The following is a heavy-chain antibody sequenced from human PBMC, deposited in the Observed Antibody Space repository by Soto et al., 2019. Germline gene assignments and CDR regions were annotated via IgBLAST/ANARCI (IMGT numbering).Heavy chain of an antibody. J-gene: IGHJ6*02. CDR2: IFSNDEK. D-gene: IGHD3-16*01. CDR1: GFSLSNARMG. CDR3: ARIWGPYYYYGMDV. V-gene: IGHV2-26*01. Sequence: QVTLKESGPVLVKPTETLTLTCTVSGFSLSNARMGVSWIRQPPGKALEWLAHIFSNDEKSYSPSLKSRLTISNDTSKSQVVLTMTNMDPVDTATYYCARIWGPYYYYGMDVWGQGTTVTVSS.